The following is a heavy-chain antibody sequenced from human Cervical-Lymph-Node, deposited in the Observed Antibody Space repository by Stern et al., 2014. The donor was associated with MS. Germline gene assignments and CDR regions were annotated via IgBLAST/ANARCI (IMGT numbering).Heavy chain of an antibody. D-gene: IGHD2-2*01. Sequence: EAQLEASGGGLVQPGGSLRLSCAASGFTFSSYAITWVRQAPGKGLEWVAAILGKGDSQYYDDSVKGRFTTSIDNSKNTLYLQMNSLRAEDTAEYYCAKGGILVVPAAINYYYGMDVWGQGTTVTVSS. V-gene: IGHV3-23*04. J-gene: IGHJ6*02. CDR3: AKGGILVVPAAINYYYGMDV. CDR2: ILGKGDSQ. CDR1: GFTFSSYA.